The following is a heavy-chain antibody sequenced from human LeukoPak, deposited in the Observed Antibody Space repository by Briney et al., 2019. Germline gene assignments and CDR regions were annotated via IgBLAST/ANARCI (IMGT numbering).Heavy chain of an antibody. CDR2: IYGRGETT. CDR3: AKTAMIKVIINTYPKGLNY. CDR1: GFTVSSHA. V-gene: IGHV3-23*01. J-gene: IGHJ4*02. D-gene: IGHD3-10*01. Sequence: GRSLILSCAASGFTVSSHAMTWVRQAPGKGLEWVAAIYGRGETTYYADLVKGRFTISRDNSRNTLYLQMNSLRAEDTAVYYCAKTAMIKVIINTYPKGLNYWGQGTLVTVSS.